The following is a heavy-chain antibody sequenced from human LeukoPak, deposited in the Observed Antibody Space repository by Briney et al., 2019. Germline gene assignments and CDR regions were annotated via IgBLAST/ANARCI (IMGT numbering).Heavy chain of an antibody. J-gene: IGHJ4*02. CDR2: TSSGGGST. D-gene: IGHD3-10*01. V-gene: IGHV3-23*01. Sequence: PGGSLRLSCAASGFTFSIYAMSWVRQAPGRGLEWVSATSSGGGSTYYADSVKGRFTISRDNSKNTLYLQMNSLRAEDTAVYYCAKEPPYGSGSYFDYWGQGTLVTVSS. CDR3: AKEPPYGSGSYFDY. CDR1: GFTFSIYA.